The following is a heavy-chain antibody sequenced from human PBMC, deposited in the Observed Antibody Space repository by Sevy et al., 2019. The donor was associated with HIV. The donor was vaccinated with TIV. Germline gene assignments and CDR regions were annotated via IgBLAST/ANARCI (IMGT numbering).Heavy chain of an antibody. D-gene: IGHD3-3*01. J-gene: IGHJ4*02. CDR1: GFTFSSYS. Sequence: GGSLRLSCAASGFTFSSYSMNWVRQAPGKGLEWVSSISSSSSYIYYADSVKGRFTISRDNAKNSLYLQMNSLRAEDMAVYYCARGNDFWSGYPDPYYFDYWGQGTLVTVSS. CDR2: ISSSSSYI. V-gene: IGHV3-21*01. CDR3: ARGNDFWSGYPDPYYFDY.